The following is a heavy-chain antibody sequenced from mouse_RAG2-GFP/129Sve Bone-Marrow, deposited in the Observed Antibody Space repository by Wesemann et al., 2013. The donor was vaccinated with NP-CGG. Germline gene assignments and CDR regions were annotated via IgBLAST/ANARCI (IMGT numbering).Heavy chain of an antibody. D-gene: IGHD2-1*01. J-gene: IGHJ1*01. Sequence: LTCSVTGYSITSGYYWNWIRQFPGNKLEWMGYISYDGSNNYNPSLKNRISITRDTSKNQFFLKLNSVTTEDTATYYCASGNYWYFDVWGAGTTVTVSS. CDR3: ASGNYWYFDV. CDR1: GYSITSGYY. CDR2: ISYDGSN. V-gene: IGHV3-6*02.